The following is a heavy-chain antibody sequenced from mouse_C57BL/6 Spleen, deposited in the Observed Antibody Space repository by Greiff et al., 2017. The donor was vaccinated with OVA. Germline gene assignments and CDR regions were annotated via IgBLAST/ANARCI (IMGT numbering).Heavy chain of an antibody. CDR3: ARQRAYYSNYDY. CDR1: GFTFSSYC. J-gene: IGHJ2*01. V-gene: IGHV5-6*01. Sequence: EVKLMESGGDLVKPGGSLKLSCAASGFTFSSYCMSWVRQTPDKRLEWVATISSGGSYTFYPDSVKGRFTISRDNATNTLYRQMSSLKSDDTAMYYCARQRAYYSNYDYWGQGTTLTVSS. D-gene: IGHD2-5*01. CDR2: ISSGGSYT.